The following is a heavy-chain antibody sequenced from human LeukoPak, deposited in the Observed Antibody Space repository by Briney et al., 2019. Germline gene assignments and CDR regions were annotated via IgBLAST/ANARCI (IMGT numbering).Heavy chain of an antibody. V-gene: IGHV4-59*01. CDR3: ARTRRHYYGSGKNLTPWPAGMDV. J-gene: IGHJ6*02. CDR2: SGST. D-gene: IGHD3-10*01. Sequence: SETLSLTCSVSGDSISDYYWAWLRQPPGKGLEWIGYSGSTKYDPSLKSRVSISVDTSKSQFSLTLRSVTAADTAIYYCARTRRHYYGSGKNLTPWPAGMDVWGQGTTVCVS. CDR1: GDSISDYY.